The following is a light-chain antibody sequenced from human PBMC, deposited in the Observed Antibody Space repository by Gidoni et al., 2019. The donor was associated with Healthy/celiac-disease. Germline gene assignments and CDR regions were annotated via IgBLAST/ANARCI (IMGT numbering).Light chain of an antibody. CDR1: QGISNY. CDR3: QQFNSYPLT. Sequence: DIQLTQSPSFLSASVADRVTITCRASQGISNYLAWYQQKLGKAPKLLIYAASTLQSGVPSRFSGSGSGTEFTLTISSLQPEDFATYYCQQFNSYPLTFXQXTRLXIK. CDR2: AAS. J-gene: IGKJ5*01. V-gene: IGKV1-9*01.